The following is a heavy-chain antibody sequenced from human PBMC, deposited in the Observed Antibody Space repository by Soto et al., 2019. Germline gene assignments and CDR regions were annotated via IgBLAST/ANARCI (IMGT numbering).Heavy chain of an antibody. V-gene: IGHV1-18*01. CDR1: GYTFTDFG. CDR2: ISGYDGKT. Sequence: QAQLVQSGAEVKEPGASVRVSCKPSGYTFTDFGVSWVRQAPGQGLEWMGWISGYDGKTNYAQNLQGRVTVTTDTSASTAYLEMRSLRSDDTAVYYCATAGAAAAGTRFFPHWGQGTLVIVSS. J-gene: IGHJ1*01. D-gene: IGHD6-13*01. CDR3: ATAGAAAAGTRFFPH.